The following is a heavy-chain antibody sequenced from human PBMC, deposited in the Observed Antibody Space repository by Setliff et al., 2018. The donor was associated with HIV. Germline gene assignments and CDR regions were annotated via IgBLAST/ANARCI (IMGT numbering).Heavy chain of an antibody. D-gene: IGHD1-20*01. Sequence: SETLSLTCTVSGGSISSSGYYWGWIRQPPGKGLEWIGSIFYSGSTYYNPSLKSRGTISVDTSKSLFSLKLGSVTAADTAVYYCARADASTFNFEYYYMDVWGKGTTVTVSS. CDR2: IFYSGST. V-gene: IGHV4-39*01. CDR1: GGSISSSGYY. CDR3: ARADASTFNFEYYYMDV. J-gene: IGHJ6*03.